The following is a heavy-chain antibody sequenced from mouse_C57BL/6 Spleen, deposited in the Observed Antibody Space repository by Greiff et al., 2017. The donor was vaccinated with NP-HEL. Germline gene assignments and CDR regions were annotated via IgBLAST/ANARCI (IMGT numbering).Heavy chain of an antibody. CDR2: IAPSDSYT. CDR3: ARADDYDAMDY. J-gene: IGHJ4*01. CDR1: GYTFTSYW. Sequence: VQLQQPGAELVMPGASVKLSCKASGYTFTSYWMHWVKQRPGQGLEWIGEIAPSDSYTNYNQKFKGKSTLTVDKSSSTAYMQLSSLTSEDAAVYYCARADDYDAMDYWGQGTSVTVSS. V-gene: IGHV1-69*01.